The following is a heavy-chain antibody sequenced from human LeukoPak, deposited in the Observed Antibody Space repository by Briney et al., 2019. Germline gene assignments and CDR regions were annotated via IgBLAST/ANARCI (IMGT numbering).Heavy chain of an antibody. CDR1: GGSISSSSYY. CDR3: ARQSATYYYDSSLDY. D-gene: IGHD3-22*01. J-gene: IGHJ4*02. Sequence: SETLSLTCTVSGGSISSSSYYRGWIRQPPGKGLEWIGSIYYSGSTHYNPSLKSRVTISVDTSKNQFSLKLSSVTAADTAVYYCARQSATYYYDSSLDYWGQGTLVTVSS. V-gene: IGHV4-39*01. CDR2: IYYSGST.